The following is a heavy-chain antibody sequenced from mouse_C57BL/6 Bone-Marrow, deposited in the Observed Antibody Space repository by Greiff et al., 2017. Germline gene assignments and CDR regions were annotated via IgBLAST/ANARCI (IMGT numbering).Heavy chain of an antibody. CDR2: ISNGGGST. CDR3: ARHDAYYDYPWYFDV. J-gene: IGHJ1*03. D-gene: IGHD2-4*01. CDR1: GFTFSDYY. V-gene: IGHV5-12*01. Sequence: EVKLVESGGGLVQPGGSLKLSCAASGFTFSDYYMYWVRQTPEKRLEWVAYISNGGGSTYYPDTVKGRFTISRDNAKNTLYLQMSRLKSEDTAMYYCARHDAYYDYPWYFDVWGTGTTGTVSS.